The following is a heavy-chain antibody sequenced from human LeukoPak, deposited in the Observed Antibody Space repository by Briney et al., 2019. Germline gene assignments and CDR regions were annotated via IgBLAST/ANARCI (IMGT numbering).Heavy chain of an antibody. CDR1: GGSISSYY. CDR3: ARAQGYT. Sequence: PSETLSLTCTVSGGSISSYYWSWIRQPPGKGLEWIGYIYSSGGTTYNPSLKSRVTISVDTSKNQFSLKLNSVTAADTAVYYCARAQGYTWGQGILVTVSS. D-gene: IGHD6-13*01. V-gene: IGHV4-59*01. CDR2: IYSSGGT. J-gene: IGHJ5*02.